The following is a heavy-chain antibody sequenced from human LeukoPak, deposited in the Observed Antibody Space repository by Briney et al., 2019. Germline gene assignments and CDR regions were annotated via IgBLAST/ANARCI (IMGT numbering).Heavy chain of an antibody. D-gene: IGHD6-19*01. CDR3: ARHWGSGWYLHYFDY. Sequence: SETLSLTCAVYGGSFSGYYWTWIRQSPGKGLEWIGEINHSGITHYNSSLKSRVMMLVDMSKNQFSLKLSSVTAADTAVYYCARHWGSGWYLHYFDYWGQGTLVTVSS. J-gene: IGHJ4*02. CDR1: GGSFSGYY. V-gene: IGHV4-34*01. CDR2: INHSGIT.